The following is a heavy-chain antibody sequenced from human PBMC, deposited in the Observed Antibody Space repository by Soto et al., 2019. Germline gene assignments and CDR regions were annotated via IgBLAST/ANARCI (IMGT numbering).Heavy chain of an antibody. CDR1: GGSISSSSYY. Sequence: SETLSLTCTVSGGSISSSSYYWGWIRQPPGKGLEWIGSIYYSGSTYYNPSLKSRVTISVDTSKNQFSLKLSSVTAADTAVYYCARQVDYYDSSGYVYFDYWGQGTLVTVSS. CDR2: IYYSGST. D-gene: IGHD3-22*01. V-gene: IGHV4-39*01. J-gene: IGHJ4*02. CDR3: ARQVDYYDSSGYVYFDY.